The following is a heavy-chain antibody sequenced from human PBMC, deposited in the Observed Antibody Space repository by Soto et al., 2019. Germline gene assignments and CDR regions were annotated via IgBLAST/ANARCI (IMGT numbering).Heavy chain of an antibody. J-gene: IGHJ4*02. CDR2: INSDGSST. V-gene: IGHV3-74*01. Sequence: GGSLRLSCAASGFTFSSYWMHWVRQAPGKGLVWVSRINSDGSSTSYADSVKGRFTISRDNSNNTLHLQMNSLRAEDTAVYFCAKEPRGVASTVTGYWGQGTLVTVSS. CDR1: GFTFSSYW. D-gene: IGHD1-20*01. CDR3: AKEPRGVASTVTGY.